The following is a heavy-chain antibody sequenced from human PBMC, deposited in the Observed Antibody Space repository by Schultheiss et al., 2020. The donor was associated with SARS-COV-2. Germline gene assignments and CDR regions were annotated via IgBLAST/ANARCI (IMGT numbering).Heavy chain of an antibody. V-gene: IGHV3-33*01. J-gene: IGHJ3*02. D-gene: IGHD5-24*01. CDR1: GFTFSSYG. CDR3: ARASRDGYPDAFDI. Sequence: GGSLRLSCAASGFTFSSYGMHWVRQAPGKGLEWVAVIWYDGSNKYYADSVKGRFTISRDNAKKSLYLQMRSLRAEDTAVYYCARASRDGYPDAFDIWGQGTMVTVSS. CDR2: IWYDGSNK.